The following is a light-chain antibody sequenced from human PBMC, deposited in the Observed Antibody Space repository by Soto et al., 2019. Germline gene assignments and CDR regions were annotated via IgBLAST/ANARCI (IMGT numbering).Light chain of an antibody. J-gene: IGKJ5*01. CDR3: QQLHGYPIT. Sequence: ILLTQSPYSLSASVGDRVTLTCRASQGIDTSLAWYQQKPGKAPKLLIYAASNFQSGVPSRFSGSGSGTHFTLTISSLQPEDFATYYCQQLHGYPITFGQGTRLEIK. CDR2: AAS. V-gene: IGKV1-9*01. CDR1: QGIDTS.